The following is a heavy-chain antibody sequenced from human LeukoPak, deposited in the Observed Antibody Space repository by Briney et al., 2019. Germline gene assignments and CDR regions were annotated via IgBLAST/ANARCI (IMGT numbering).Heavy chain of an antibody. CDR2: ISGSGGST. CDR3: AKGSITMIVENWFDP. V-gene: IGHV3-23*01. CDR1: GFTFSSNY. D-gene: IGHD3-22*01. J-gene: IGHJ5*02. Sequence: GGSLRLSCAASGFTFSSNYMSWVRQAPGKGLEWVSAISGSGGSTYYADSVKGRFTISRDNSKNTLYLQMNSLRAEDTAVYYCAKGSITMIVENWFDPWGQGTLVTVSS.